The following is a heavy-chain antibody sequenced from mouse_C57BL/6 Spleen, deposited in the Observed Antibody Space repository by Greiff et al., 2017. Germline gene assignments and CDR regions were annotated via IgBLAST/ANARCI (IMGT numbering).Heavy chain of an antibody. CDR2: IYPRSGNT. CDR3: ARYYGTTGDYAMDY. CDR1: GYTFTSYG. J-gene: IGHJ4*01. D-gene: IGHD2-1*01. Sequence: QVQLQQSGAELARPGASVKLSCKASGYTFTSYGISWVKQRTGQGLEWIGEIYPRSGNTYFKGKATLTADKSSSTAYMELRSLTSEDSAVYFCARYYGTTGDYAMDYWGQGTSVTVSS. V-gene: IGHV1-81*01.